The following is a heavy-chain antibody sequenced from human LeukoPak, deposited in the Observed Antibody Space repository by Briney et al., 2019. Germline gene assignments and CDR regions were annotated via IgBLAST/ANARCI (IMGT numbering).Heavy chain of an antibody. J-gene: IGHJ4*02. CDR3: AREPGEMIVATTFDY. CDR1: GYTFTTYG. Sequence: ASVKVSCKASGYTFTTYGISWVRQAPGQGLEWMGWISGYNGNTNYAQKLQGRVTMTTDTFTSTAYMELRSLRSDDTAVYYCAREPGEMIVATTFDYWGQGTLVTVSS. D-gene: IGHD5-12*01. V-gene: IGHV1-18*01. CDR2: ISGYNGNT.